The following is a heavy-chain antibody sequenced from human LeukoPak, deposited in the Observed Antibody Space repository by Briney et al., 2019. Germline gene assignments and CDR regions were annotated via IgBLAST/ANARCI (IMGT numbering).Heavy chain of an antibody. Sequence: GRSLRLSCAASGFTFSNYGMHWVRQVPGKGLEWVAAIWFDGIRKYYADSVKGRLTISRDNSKNTLYLQMNSLRAEDTAVYYCARLYGSSWGYFDYWGQGTLVTVSS. J-gene: IGHJ4*02. V-gene: IGHV3-33*01. D-gene: IGHD6-13*01. CDR2: IWFDGIRK. CDR3: ARLYGSSWGYFDY. CDR1: GFTFSNYG.